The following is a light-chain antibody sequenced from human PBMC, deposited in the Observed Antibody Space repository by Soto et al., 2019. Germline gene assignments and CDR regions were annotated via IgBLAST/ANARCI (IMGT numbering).Light chain of an antibody. CDR1: QSLLYSDGQTY. CDR2: ELS. V-gene: IGKV2D-29*01. J-gene: IGKJ1*01. CDR3: MQSIQLRT. Sequence: DIVLTQTPLSLSVTPGQPASISCKSSQSLLYSDGQTYLYWDVQKPGQPPQLLIYELSNRFAGVPNRLRGSGSGTDFTLKISRVEAEDVGVYYCMQSIQLRTFGQGTKVEIK.